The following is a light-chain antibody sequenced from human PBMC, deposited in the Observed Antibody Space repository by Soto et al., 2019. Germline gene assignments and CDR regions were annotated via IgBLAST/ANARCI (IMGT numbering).Light chain of an antibody. CDR2: GAS. Sequence: EIVMTQSPATLSVSPGERVTLSCRASQSVSNNLVWYQQKPGQAPRLLIYGASTRATAVPARFSGSGSGTDFTLTISSLQSEDFAVYYCQQYNNWPPLTFGGGTKVEIK. J-gene: IGKJ4*01. CDR1: QSVSNN. CDR3: QQYNNWPPLT. V-gene: IGKV3-15*01.